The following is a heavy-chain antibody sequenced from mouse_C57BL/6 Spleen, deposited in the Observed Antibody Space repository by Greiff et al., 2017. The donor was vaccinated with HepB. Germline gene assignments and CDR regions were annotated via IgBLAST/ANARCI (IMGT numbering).Heavy chain of an antibody. V-gene: IGHV1-63*01. CDR3: AIYGYEGAYYFDY. D-gene: IGHD2-2*01. CDR1: GYTFTNYW. CDR2: IYPGGGYT. Sequence: VQLQQSGAELVRPGPSVKMSCKASGYTFTNYWIGWAKQRPGHGLEWIGDIYPGGGYTNYNEKFKGKATLTADKSSSTAYMQFSSLTSEDSAIYYCAIYGYEGAYYFDYWGQGTTLTVSS. J-gene: IGHJ2*01.